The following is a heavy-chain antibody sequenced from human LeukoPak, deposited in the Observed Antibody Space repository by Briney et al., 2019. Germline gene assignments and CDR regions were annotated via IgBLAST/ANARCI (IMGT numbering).Heavy chain of an antibody. CDR1: GFTFSSYG. J-gene: IGHJ4*02. CDR2: IGCSGGNT. V-gene: IGHV3-23*01. D-gene: IGHD6-13*01. Sequence: PGGSLRLSCAASGFTFSSYGMSWVRQAPGKGLEWVSAIGCSGGNTYYADTVKGRSTISRDNPKNTLFLQRNSLTVEDTAIYYCAKGVRVSSSWSCFDYWGQGTLVTVSP. CDR3: AKGVRVSSSWSCFDY.